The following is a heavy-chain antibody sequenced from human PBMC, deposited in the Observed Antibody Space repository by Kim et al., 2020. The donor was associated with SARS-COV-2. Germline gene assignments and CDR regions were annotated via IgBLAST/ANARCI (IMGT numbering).Heavy chain of an antibody. CDR3: ARGDDRTLQSRWFGDSRGASFDY. CDR1: GGSFSGYY. CDR2: INHSGST. Sequence: SETLSLTCAVYGGSFSGYYWSWIRQPPGKGLEWIGEINHSGSTNYNPSLKSRVTISVDTSKNQFSLKLSSVTAADTAVYYCARGDDRTLQSRWFGDSRGASFDYWGQGTLVTVSS. V-gene: IGHV4-34*01. D-gene: IGHD3-10*01. J-gene: IGHJ4*02.